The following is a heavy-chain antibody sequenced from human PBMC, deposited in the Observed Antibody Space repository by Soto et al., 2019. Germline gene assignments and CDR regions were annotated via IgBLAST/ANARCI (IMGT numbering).Heavy chain of an antibody. D-gene: IGHD3-3*02. V-gene: IGHV4-4*02. CDR2: IYHSGST. J-gene: IGHJ3*02. CDR3: ARVLGNDAFDI. CDR1: GGSISSSNW. Sequence: SETLSLTCAVSGGSISSSNWWSWVRQPPGKGLEWIGEIYHSGSTNYNPSLKSRVTISVDKSKNQFSLKLSSVTAADTAVYYSARVLGNDAFDIWGQAQMVTVSS.